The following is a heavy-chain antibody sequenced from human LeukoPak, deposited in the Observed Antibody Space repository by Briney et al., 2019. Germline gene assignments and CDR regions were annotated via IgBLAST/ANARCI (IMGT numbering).Heavy chain of an antibody. D-gene: IGHD2-15*01. J-gene: IGHJ4*02. V-gene: IGHV1-2*02. CDR1: GYTFTGYY. CDR2: INPNSGGT. CDR3: ARGNIVVVVAAFWSTPLPSFDY. Sequence: ASVKVSCKASGYTFTGYYMHWVRQAPGQGLEWMGWINPNSGGTNYAQKFQGRVTMTRDTSISTAYMELSRLRSDDTAVYYCARGNIVVVVAAFWSTPLPSFDYWGQGTLVTVSS.